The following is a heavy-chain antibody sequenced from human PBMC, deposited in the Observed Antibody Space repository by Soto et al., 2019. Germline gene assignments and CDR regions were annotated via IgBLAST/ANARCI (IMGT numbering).Heavy chain of an antibody. CDR1: GFTFSSYA. V-gene: IGHV3-64*04. Sequence: GGSLRLSCSASGFTFSSYAMHWVRQAPGKGLEYVSAISSNGGSTYYADSVKGRFTISRDNSKNTLYLQMNSLRAEDTAMYYCARVPHRFRSSSNYIWGQGTLVTVSS. J-gene: IGHJ4*02. CDR3: ARVPHRFRSSSNYI. CDR2: ISSNGGST. D-gene: IGHD6-6*01.